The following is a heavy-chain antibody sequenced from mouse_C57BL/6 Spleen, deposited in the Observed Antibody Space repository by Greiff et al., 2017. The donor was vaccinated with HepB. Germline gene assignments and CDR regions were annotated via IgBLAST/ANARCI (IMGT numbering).Heavy chain of an antibody. Sequence: EVKLMESGGGLVQSGRSLRLSCATSGFTFSDFYMEWVRQAPGKGLEWIAASRNKANDYTTEYSASVKGRFIVSRDTSQSILYLQMNALRAEDTAIYYCARALYYGYAMDYWGQGTSVTVSS. CDR1: GFTFSDFY. V-gene: IGHV7-1*01. CDR3: ARALYYGYAMDY. J-gene: IGHJ4*01. D-gene: IGHD1-1*01. CDR2: SRNKANDYTT.